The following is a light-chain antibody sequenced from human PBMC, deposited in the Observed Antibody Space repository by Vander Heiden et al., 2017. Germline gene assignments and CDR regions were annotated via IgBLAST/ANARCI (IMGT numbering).Light chain of an antibody. Sequence: DIQMTQSPSSLSASVGDRVTITCRASQSISSYLNWYQQKPGKAPKLMIYAASSLQSGVPSRFSGSGSGTDFTLTISMLQPEDFATYYCQQSDSTRRTFGQGAKVEIK. CDR1: QSISSY. J-gene: IGKJ1*01. CDR3: QQSDSTRRT. V-gene: IGKV1-39*01. CDR2: AAS.